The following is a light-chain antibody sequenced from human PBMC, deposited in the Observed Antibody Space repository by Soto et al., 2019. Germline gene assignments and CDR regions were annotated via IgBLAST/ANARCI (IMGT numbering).Light chain of an antibody. CDR3: QQYGSSWT. V-gene: IGKV3-20*01. CDR2: GAS. CDR1: QSVSSSY. Sequence: DIVLTQSPGTVSLSPGERATLSCRASQSVSSSYLAWYQRKPGQAPRLLIYGASSRATGIPDRFSGSGSGTDFTLTISRLEPEDFAVYYCQQYGSSWTFGQGTKVDIK. J-gene: IGKJ1*01.